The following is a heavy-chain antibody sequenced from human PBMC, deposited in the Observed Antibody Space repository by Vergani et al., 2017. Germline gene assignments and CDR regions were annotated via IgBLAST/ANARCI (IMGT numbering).Heavy chain of an antibody. CDR2: MSDTGTT. J-gene: IGHJ6*03. CDR3: ARASHCINCYSEGPNGPGYYYMDV. V-gene: IGHV4-31*03. Sequence: QVQLQESGPGLVKPSQTLSLTCRVSGGSITTGGHSWSWVRQPPGKGLEWIGYMSDTGTTFYTPSLKSRVTISADTSENQFSLMLTSVTAADTAVYYCARASHCINCYSEGPNGPGYYYMDVWGKGTTVTVSS. D-gene: IGHD2-21*01. CDR1: GGSITTGGHS.